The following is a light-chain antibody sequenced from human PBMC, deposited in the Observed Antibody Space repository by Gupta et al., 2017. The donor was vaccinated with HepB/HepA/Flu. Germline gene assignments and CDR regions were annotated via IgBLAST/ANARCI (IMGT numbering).Light chain of an antibody. CDR1: QSVSSN. CDR3: QQYNGWPRT. Sequence: MTQPPATLFVSRGERATLSCRASQSVSSNLAWYQQKPGQAPRLLIYGVSTRATDIPARFSGSGSGTDFTLTISILQSEDFAVYYCQQYNGWPRTFGQGTKVEIK. J-gene: IGKJ1*01. CDR2: GVS. V-gene: IGKV3-15*01.